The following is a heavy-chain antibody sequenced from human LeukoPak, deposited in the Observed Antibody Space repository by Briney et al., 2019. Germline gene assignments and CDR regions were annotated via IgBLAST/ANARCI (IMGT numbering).Heavy chain of an antibody. CDR2: IYHTGAT. V-gene: IGHV4-59*08. J-gene: IGHJ4*02. CDR1: GGSIGGDY. CDR3: AKYGKSGWSIDN. D-gene: IGHD6-19*01. Sequence: PSETLSLTCAVSGGSIGGDYWNWIRQPPGKGLKYIGYIYHTGATNYNPSLTSRVTMSVDTSKNQFSLKLNSVTAADTAVYFCAKYGKSGWSIDNWGQGTLVTVSS.